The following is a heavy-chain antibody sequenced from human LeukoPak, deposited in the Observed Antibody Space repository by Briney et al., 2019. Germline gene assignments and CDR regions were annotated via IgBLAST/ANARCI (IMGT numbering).Heavy chain of an antibody. CDR1: GDSVGSGTYY. D-gene: IGHD1-1*01. CDR2: IHTSGNT. J-gene: IGHJ4*02. CDR3: VRDWNGDYFDY. V-gene: IGHV4-61*02. Sequence: SQTLSLTCIVSGDSVGSGTYYWTWLRQPAGKGLEWIGRIHTSGNTNYSPSLKSRVTISRDTSENQFSLRLTSVTAADTAVYYCVRDWNGDYFDYWGQGTLVTVSS.